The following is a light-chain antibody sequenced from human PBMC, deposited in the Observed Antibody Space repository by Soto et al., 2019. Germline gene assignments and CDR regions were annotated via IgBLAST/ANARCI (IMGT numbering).Light chain of an antibody. J-gene: IGKJ1*01. V-gene: IGKV3-11*01. CDR1: QSVNFY. CDR2: DAS. CDR3: QQYYDIPWT. Sequence: EIVLTQSPATLSLSPGERATLSCRASQSVNFYLAWYQQKPGRAPRLLIYDASNRATDIPARFSGSGSGTDFTLTISALEPEDFAVYYCQQYYDIPWTFGQGTRVEIK.